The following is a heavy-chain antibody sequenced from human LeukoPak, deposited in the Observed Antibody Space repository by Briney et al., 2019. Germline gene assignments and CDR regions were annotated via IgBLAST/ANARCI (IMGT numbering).Heavy chain of an antibody. V-gene: IGHV4-39*07. D-gene: IGHD1-1*01. CDR2: IYYSGST. CDR1: GGSISSSSYY. CDR3: ARLLQPAQLHQKRTYYYYYMDV. J-gene: IGHJ6*03. Sequence: SETLSLTCTVSGGSISSSSYYWGWIRQPPGKGLEWIGYIYYSGSTYYNPSLKSRVTISVDTSKNQFSLKLSSVTAADTAVYYCARLLQPAQLHQKRTYYYYYMDVWGKGTTVTVSS.